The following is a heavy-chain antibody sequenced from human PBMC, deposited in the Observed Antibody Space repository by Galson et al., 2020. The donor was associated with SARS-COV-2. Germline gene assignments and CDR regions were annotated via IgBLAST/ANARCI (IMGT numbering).Heavy chain of an antibody. CDR2: ISVNKCNT. D-gene: IGHD5-18*01. CDR3: AREGRGYGDF. Sequence: ASVTVSCKASGYTFTNYGITWVRQAPGQGLEWMGWISVNKCNTNYAQKFQGRVTMTIDIFTSTAYMELRSLRSDDTAMYSCAREGRGYGDFWSQGTLVPISS. V-gene: IGHV1-18*04. J-gene: IGHJ4*02. CDR1: GYTFTNYG.